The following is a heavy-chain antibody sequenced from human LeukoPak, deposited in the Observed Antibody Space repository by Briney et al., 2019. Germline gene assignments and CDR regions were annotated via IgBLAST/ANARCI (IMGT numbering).Heavy chain of an antibody. CDR1: GFTFSSYA. CDR3: ALGIAAADFDY. V-gene: IGHV3-7*01. D-gene: IGHD6-13*01. CDR2: IKQDGSEK. J-gene: IGHJ4*02. Sequence: GGSLRLSCAASGFTFSSYAMHWVRQAPGKGLEWVANIKQDGSEKYYVDSVKGRFTISRDNAKNSLYLQMNSLRAEDTAVYYCALGIAAADFDYWGQGTLVTVSS.